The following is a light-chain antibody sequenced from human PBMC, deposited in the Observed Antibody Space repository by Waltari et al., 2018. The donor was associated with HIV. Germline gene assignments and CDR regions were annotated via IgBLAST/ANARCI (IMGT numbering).Light chain of an antibody. V-gene: IGLV2-14*01. CDR1: SSHVGAYNY. CDR2: DVN. J-gene: IGLJ1*01. Sequence: QSALTQPASVSGSPGQSISISCTGTSSHVGAYNYGSWYQQHPGQAPKLIIYDVNYRPSGISSRFSGSKSGNTASLTIAGLQAEDEADYYCSSYTGSDTLLGVFGTGTKVTVL. CDR3: SSYTGSDTLLGV.